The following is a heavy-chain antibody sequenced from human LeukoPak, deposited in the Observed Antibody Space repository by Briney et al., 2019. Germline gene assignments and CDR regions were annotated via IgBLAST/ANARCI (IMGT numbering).Heavy chain of an antibody. D-gene: IGHD3-10*01. Sequence: PSETLSLTCTVSGGSISSGGYYWSWIRQHPGKGLEWIGYIYYSGSTYYNPSLKSRVTISVDTSKSQFSLKLSSVTAADTAVYYCARAGGKLEYGSGSFGYWGQGTLVNVSS. CDR2: IYYSGST. V-gene: IGHV4-31*03. J-gene: IGHJ4*02. CDR1: GGSISSGGYY. CDR3: ARAGGKLEYGSGSFGY.